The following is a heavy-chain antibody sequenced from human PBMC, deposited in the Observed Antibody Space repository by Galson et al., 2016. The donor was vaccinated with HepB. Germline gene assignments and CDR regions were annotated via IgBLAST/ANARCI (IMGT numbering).Heavy chain of an antibody. CDR1: GGFINSGGDH. D-gene: IGHD3-3*01. Sequence: TLSLTCIVSGGFINSGGDHWSWIRQHPGKGLEWIGFIYYSGRAYYNPSFQSRVVISVDTSKNQFSLKLSSVTAADTAVYYCARVGRLDFWSGYYVPPFDYWGRGTLVTVSS. J-gene: IGHJ4*02. CDR3: ARVGRLDFWSGYYVPPFDY. CDR2: IYYSGRA. V-gene: IGHV4-31*03.